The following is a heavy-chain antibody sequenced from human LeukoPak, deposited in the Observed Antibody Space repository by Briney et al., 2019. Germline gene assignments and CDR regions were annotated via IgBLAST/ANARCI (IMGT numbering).Heavy chain of an antibody. D-gene: IGHD1-26*01. CDR3: AREYAEGSPTHWFDP. CDR1: GFTCSNYE. CDR2: ISSSSSTI. J-gene: IGHJ5*02. Sequence: PGGSLRLSCAVSGFTCSNYELNWVRQAPGKGLEWVSYISSSSSTIYYADSVKGRFTISRDNAKNSLYLQMNSLRDEDTAVYYCAREYAEGSPTHWFDPWGQGTLVTVSS. V-gene: IGHV3-48*02.